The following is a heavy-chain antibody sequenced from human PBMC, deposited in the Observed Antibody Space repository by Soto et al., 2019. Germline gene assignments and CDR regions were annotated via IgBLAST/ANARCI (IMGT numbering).Heavy chain of an antibody. CDR2: ISWNSGSI. CDR1: GFTFDDYA. V-gene: IGHV3-9*01. D-gene: IGHD4-17*01. Sequence: EVQLVESGGGLVQPGRSLRLSCAASGFTFDDYAMHWVRQAPGKGLEWVSGISWNSGSIGYADFVKGRFTISRDNAKNSLYLQMNSLRAEDTALYYCAKAGDYGPHYFDYWGQGTLVTVSS. J-gene: IGHJ4*02. CDR3: AKAGDYGPHYFDY.